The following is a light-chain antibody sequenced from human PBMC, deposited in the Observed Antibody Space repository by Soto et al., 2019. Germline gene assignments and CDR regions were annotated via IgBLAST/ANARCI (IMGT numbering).Light chain of an antibody. Sequence: EIVVTQSPVTLSVSPGERATLSCRASQSISSYLAWYQQKPGQAPRLLIYDASNRATGIPPRFSGSGSGTDFSLTISSLEPEDFAVYFCQQRGNWPPPFGGGTMVDIK. CDR1: QSISSY. V-gene: IGKV3-11*01. J-gene: IGKJ4*01. CDR3: QQRGNWPPP. CDR2: DAS.